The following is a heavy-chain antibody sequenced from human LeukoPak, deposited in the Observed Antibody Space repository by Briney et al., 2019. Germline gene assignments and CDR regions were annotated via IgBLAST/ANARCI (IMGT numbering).Heavy chain of an antibody. CDR3: ARAGIAAAGTEHAFDI. Sequence: PSETLFLTCAVSGGSISSSNWWSWVRQPPGKGLEWIGEIYHSGSTNYNPSLKSRVTISVDKSKNQFSLKLSSVTAADTAVYYCARAGIAAAGTEHAFDIWGQGTMVTVSS. D-gene: IGHD6-13*01. CDR1: GGSISSSNW. J-gene: IGHJ3*02. V-gene: IGHV4-4*02. CDR2: IYHSGST.